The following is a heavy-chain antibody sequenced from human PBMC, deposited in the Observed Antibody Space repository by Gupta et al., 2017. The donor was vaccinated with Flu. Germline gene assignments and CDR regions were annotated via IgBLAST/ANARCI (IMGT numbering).Heavy chain of an antibody. D-gene: IGHD3-9*01. CDR1: GFSSTSYA. CDR3: AADKQTYYDMLTGGSYGMDV. V-gene: IGHV3-23*01. J-gene: IGHJ6*02. Sequence: EVLLLQSGGGSVQPGGSLRLSCIAYGFSSTSYAMSWVRQAPGKGLEWVSVISGNGKSTDYAASVRGRFIISRGNSKNTIYLQMNNVRAEDTAVYFCAADKQTYYDMLTGGSYGMDVWGQGATVTVSS. CDR2: ISGNGKST.